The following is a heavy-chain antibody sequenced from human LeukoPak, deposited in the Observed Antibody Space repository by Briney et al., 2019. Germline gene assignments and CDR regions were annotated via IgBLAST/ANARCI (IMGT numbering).Heavy chain of an antibody. CDR1: GFTFSNAW. D-gene: IGHD3-10*01. CDR3: TTEVTMVRGVTPFDY. CDR2: IKSKTDGGTT. J-gene: IGHJ4*02. V-gene: IGHV3-15*01. Sequence: GGSLRLSCAASGFTFSNAWMSWVRQAPGKGLEWVGRIKSKTDGGTTDYAAPVKGRFTISRDDSKNTLYLQMNSLKTEDTAVYYCTTEVTMVRGVTPFDYWGQGTLVTVSS.